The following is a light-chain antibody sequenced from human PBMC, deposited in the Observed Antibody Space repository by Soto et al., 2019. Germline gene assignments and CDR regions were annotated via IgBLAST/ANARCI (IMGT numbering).Light chain of an antibody. J-gene: IGKJ2*01. CDR2: DVS. V-gene: IGKV1-5*01. CDR3: QQYCHYPVT. CDR1: QDINNW. Sequence: DLQMTQSPSTLSAFVGDSVTITCRATQDINNWLAWYQQKPGKAPRLLIYDVSTLQTGVPSRFSGRGSGTEATLIISSLQPDDVATYYCQQYCHYPVTFGRGTKWEIK.